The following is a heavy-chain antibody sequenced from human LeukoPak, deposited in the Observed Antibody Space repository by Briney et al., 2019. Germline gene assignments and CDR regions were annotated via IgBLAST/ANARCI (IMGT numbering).Heavy chain of an antibody. Sequence: SQTLSLTCAVSGGSISSGGYSWSWIRQPPGKGLEWIGYIYHSGNTYYNPSLKSRVTISVDRSKNQFSLKLSSVTAADTAVYYCARLATYYDFWSGSNWFDPWGQGTLVTVSS. V-gene: IGHV4-30-2*01. CDR3: ARLATYYDFWSGSNWFDP. CDR1: GGSISSGGYS. D-gene: IGHD3-3*01. CDR2: IYHSGNT. J-gene: IGHJ5*02.